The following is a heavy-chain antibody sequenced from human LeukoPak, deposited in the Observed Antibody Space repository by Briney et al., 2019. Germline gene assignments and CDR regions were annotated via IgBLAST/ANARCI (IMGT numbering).Heavy chain of an antibody. CDR1: GGSISSYY. CDR3: ARVDTAIAFFDF. V-gene: IGHV4-59*05. D-gene: IGHD5-18*01. J-gene: IGHJ4*02. Sequence: PSETLSLTCTVSGGSISSYYWSWIRQPPGKGLEWIGSIYYSGSTYYNPSLKSRVTISVDTSKNQFSLKLSSVTAADTAVYYCARVDTAIAFFDFWGQGTPVTVSS. CDR2: IYYSGST.